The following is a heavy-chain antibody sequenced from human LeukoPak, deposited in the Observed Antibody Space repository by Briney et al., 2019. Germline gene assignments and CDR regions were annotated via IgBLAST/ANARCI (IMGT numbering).Heavy chain of an antibody. Sequence: SQTLSLTCTVSGGSISSGSHYWSWIRQPAGKGLEWIGRIYTSGSTNYNSSLKSRVTISVDTSKNQFSLRLSSVTAADTAVYYCARDNSYCSSTSCYYNSFDPWGQGTLVTVSS. V-gene: IGHV4-61*02. CDR3: ARDNSYCSSTSCYYNSFDP. D-gene: IGHD2-2*01. CDR1: GGSISSGSHY. J-gene: IGHJ5*02. CDR2: IYTSGST.